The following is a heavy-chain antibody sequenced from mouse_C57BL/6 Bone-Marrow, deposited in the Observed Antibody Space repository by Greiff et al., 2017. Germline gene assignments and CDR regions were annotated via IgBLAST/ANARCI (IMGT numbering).Heavy chain of an antibody. Sequence: VQLQQPGAELVRPGTSVKLSCKASGYTFTSYWMHWVKQRPGQGLEWIGVIDPSDSYTNYNPKFKGKATLTVDNSSSTDYMQLSSLTSEGSAVYDCARAGGYSNSGNYYAMDYWGQGTSVTVSS. V-gene: IGHV1-59*01. CDR2: IDPSDSYT. CDR3: ARAGGYSNSGNYYAMDY. J-gene: IGHJ4*01. CDR1: GYTFTSYW. D-gene: IGHD2-5*01.